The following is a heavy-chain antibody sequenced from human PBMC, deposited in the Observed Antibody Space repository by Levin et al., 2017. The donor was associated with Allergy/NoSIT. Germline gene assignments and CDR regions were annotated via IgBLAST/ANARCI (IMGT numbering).Heavy chain of an antibody. D-gene: IGHD2-15*01. V-gene: IGHV1-69*13. CDR3: AREKPTRYCSGGSCYTDYFDY. CDR1: GGTFSSYA. Sequence: SVKVSCKASGGTFSSYAISWVRQAPGQGLEWMGGIIPIFGTANYAQKFQGRVTITADESTSTAYMELSSLRSEDTAVYYCAREKPTRYCSGGSCYTDYFDYWGQGTLVTVSS. J-gene: IGHJ4*02. CDR2: IIPIFGTA.